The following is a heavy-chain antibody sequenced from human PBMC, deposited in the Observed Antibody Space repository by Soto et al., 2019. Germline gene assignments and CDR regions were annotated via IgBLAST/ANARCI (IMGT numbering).Heavy chain of an antibody. CDR1: GGTLSSFA. D-gene: IGHD6-13*01. Sequence: QVQLVQSGAEVKKPGSSVKVSCKASGGTLSSFAISWVRQAPGQGLEWIGGIIPLWGSTSYAQKFQGRVTITADESTNTAYMERNDRRSEDTAVYYCARESSSGYFVAYWGQGTLVTVSS. CDR3: ARESSSGYFVAY. V-gene: IGHV1-69*01. CDR2: IIPLWGST. J-gene: IGHJ4*02.